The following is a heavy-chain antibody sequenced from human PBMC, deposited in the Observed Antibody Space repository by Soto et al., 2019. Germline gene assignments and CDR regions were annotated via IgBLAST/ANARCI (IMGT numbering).Heavy chain of an antibody. CDR3: AGGEDCGGGSCYPAEKTVFDY. V-gene: IGHV3-33*01. CDR2: IWYDGSNK. D-gene: IGHD2-15*01. J-gene: IGHJ4*02. CDR1: GFTFSSYG. Sequence: PGGSLRLSCAASGFTFSSYGMHWVRQAPGKGLEWVAVIWYDGSNKYYADSVKGRFTISRDNSKNTLYLQMNSLRAEDTAVYYWAGGEDCGGGSCYPAEKTVFDYWGQGPLVTVSS.